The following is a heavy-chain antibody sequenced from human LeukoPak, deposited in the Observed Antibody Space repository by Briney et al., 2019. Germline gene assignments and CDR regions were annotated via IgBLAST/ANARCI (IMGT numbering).Heavy chain of an antibody. CDR3: ARDRGGSYQYDAFDI. CDR1: GFTFSSYW. V-gene: IGHV3-7*01. Sequence: GGSLRLSCAASGFTFSSYWMSWVRQAPGKGLEWVANIKQDGSEKYYVDSVKGRFTISRDNAKNSLYLQMNSLRAEDTAVYYCARDRGGSYQYDAFDIWGQGTMVTVSS. J-gene: IGHJ3*02. CDR2: IKQDGSEK. D-gene: IGHD1-26*01.